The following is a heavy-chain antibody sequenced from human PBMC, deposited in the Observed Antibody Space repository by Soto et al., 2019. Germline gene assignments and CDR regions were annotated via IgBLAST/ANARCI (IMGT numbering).Heavy chain of an antibody. D-gene: IGHD1-1*01. J-gene: IGHJ5*01. V-gene: IGHV1-2*02. CDR1: GYTFTSYG. Sequence: ASVKVSCKASGYTFTSYGISWVRQAPGQGLEWMGWMNSNTGGTKYAQKFQDRVIMTRDTSISSAYMELSRLMSDDTAVYYCTRGSGTSWFDSWGQGALVTVSS. CDR2: MNSNTGGT. CDR3: TRGSGTSWFDS.